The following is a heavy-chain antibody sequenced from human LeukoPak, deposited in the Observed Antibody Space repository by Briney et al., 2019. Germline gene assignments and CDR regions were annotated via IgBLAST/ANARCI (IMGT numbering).Heavy chain of an antibody. CDR3: ARLQFLSGGYYAFDS. J-gene: IGHJ4*02. Sequence: SETLSLTCTVSGGPMRSYHWSWIRQPAGKGLEWIGRIYSSGSTNYNPSLKSRVTISADTSKSEISLKLSTVTAADTAVYYCARLQFLSGGYYAFDSWGQGSRVTVSS. CDR1: GGPMRSYH. CDR2: IYSSGST. D-gene: IGHD3-22*01. V-gene: IGHV4-4*07.